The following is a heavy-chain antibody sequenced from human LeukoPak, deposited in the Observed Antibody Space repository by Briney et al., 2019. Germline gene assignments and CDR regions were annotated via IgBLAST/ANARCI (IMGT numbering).Heavy chain of an antibody. CDR2: IKQDGSEK. CDR3: VRGGFSLDR. D-gene: IGHD3-10*01. V-gene: IGHV3-7*01. Sequence: GGSLRLSCAASGFTFSSYWMSWVRQAPGKGLEWVANIKQDGSEKYYVDSVKGRIFISRDNARHSLYLQMNSPRAEDTAVYYCVRGGFSLDRWGQGTLVTVSS. CDR1: GFTFSSYW. J-gene: IGHJ5*02.